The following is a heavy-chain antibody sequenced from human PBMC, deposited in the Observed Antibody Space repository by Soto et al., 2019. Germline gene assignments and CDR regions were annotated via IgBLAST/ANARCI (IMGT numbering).Heavy chain of an antibody. J-gene: IGHJ4*02. V-gene: IGHV5-51*01. CDR1: GYSFTSYW. CDR2: IYPGDSDT. Sequence: PGVSQKISWKGAGYSFTSYWIGWVRQMPGKGLEWMGIIYPGDSDTRYSPSFQGQATISADKSISTAYLQWSSLKASDTAMYYCATYTAMVTGYFDYWGQGTLVTVSS. CDR3: ATYTAMVTGYFDY. D-gene: IGHD5-18*01.